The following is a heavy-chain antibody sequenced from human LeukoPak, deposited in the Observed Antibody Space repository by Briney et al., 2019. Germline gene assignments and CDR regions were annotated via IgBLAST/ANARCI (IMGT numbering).Heavy chain of an antibody. D-gene: IGHD3-16*01. V-gene: IGHV4-59*08. CDR3: ARHVPYYDSDFSAWGMDV. CDR2: VYDSVFT. Sequence: SETLSLTCTVPGGSISSYYWSWIRQPPGKGLEWIGYVYDSVFTKYNPSLKSRVTISVDTSKSQFSLMLSSVTAADTAVYYCARHVPYYDSDFSAWGMDVWGQGTTVTVSS. J-gene: IGHJ6*02. CDR1: GGSISSYY.